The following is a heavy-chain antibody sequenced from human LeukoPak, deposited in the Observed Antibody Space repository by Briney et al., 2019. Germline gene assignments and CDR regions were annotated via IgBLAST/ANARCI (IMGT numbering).Heavy chain of an antibody. Sequence: PGGSLRLSCAASGFTFSSYSMNWVRQAPGKGLEWVSSISSSSSYIYYADSVKGRFTISRDNAKNSLYLQMNSLRAEDTAVYYCASYLLRFLEWQRDYWGQGTLVTVSS. CDR2: ISSSSSYI. CDR1: GFTFSSYS. V-gene: IGHV3-21*01. J-gene: IGHJ4*02. CDR3: ASYLLRFLEWQRDY. D-gene: IGHD3-3*01.